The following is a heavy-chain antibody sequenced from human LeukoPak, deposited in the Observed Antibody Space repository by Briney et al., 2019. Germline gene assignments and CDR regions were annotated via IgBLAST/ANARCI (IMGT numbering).Heavy chain of an antibody. V-gene: IGHV4-59*08. CDR1: GGSISSYY. CDR2: IYYSGST. J-gene: IGHJ5*02. Sequence: SETLSLTCTVSGGSISSYYWSWIRQPPGKGLEWIGYIYYSGSTNYNPSLKSRVTILLDTSKSQFSLNLSSVTAADTALYYCARQRDYSTSLDPWGQGTLVTVSS. CDR3: ARQRDYSTSLDP. D-gene: IGHD6-6*01.